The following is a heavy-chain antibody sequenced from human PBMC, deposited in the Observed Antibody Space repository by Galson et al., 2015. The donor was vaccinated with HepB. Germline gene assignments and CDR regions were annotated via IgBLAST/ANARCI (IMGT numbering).Heavy chain of an antibody. CDR1: GFTFSSYA. Sequence: SLRLSCAASGFTFSSYAMHWVRQAPGKGLEWVAVISYDGSNKYYADSVKGRFTISRDNSKNTLYLQMNSLRSEDTAVYYCARGSAGWYYYDSSGYYYDYWGQGTLVTVSS. CDR2: ISYDGSNK. J-gene: IGHJ4*02. V-gene: IGHV3-30-3*01. CDR3: ARGSAGWYYYDSSGYYYDY. D-gene: IGHD3-22*01.